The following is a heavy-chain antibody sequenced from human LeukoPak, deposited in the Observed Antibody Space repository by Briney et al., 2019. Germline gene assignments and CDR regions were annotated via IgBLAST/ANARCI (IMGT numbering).Heavy chain of an antibody. J-gene: IGHJ4*02. CDR2: ISSSSSYI. V-gene: IGHV3-21*01. Sequence: PGGSLRLSCAASGFTVSSNYMSWVRQAPGKGLEWVSSISSSSSYIYYADSVKGRFTISRDNAKNSLYLQMNSLRAEDTAVYYCASTRLGYCSSTSCYLGYWGQGTLVTVSS. CDR1: GFTVSSNY. CDR3: ASTRLGYCSSTSCYLGY. D-gene: IGHD2-2*01.